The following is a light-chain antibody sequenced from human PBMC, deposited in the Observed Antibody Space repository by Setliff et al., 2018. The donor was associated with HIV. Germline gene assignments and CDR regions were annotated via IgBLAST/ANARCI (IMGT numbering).Light chain of an antibody. Sequence: QTVVTQEPSFSVSPGGTVTLTCGLSSGSVSISYYPSWYQQTPGQAPRTLIYSTNRRSSGVPDRFSGSIIGNKAALTITGAQTDDESDYYCAVYLGGGVYVLGTGTKVTVL. CDR1: SGSVSISYY. CDR2: STN. J-gene: IGLJ1*01. CDR3: AVYLGGGVYV. V-gene: IGLV8-61*01.